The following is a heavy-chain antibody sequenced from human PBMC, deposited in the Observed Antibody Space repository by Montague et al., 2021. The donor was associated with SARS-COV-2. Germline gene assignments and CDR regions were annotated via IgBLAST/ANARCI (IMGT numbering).Heavy chain of an antibody. V-gene: IGHV4-31*03. J-gene: IGHJ4*02. Sequence: TLSLTRTLSGPSISTGAYYWSWIRQHPEKGLEWIGYIYYSGTIYYNPSLKSRVTISLDTSNNHSSLKLSSVTAADTAVYYCATASGSGSLGFHYWGQGTLVLVSS. CDR3: ATASGSGSLGFHY. CDR2: IYYSGTI. CDR1: GPSISTGAYY. D-gene: IGHD3-10*01.